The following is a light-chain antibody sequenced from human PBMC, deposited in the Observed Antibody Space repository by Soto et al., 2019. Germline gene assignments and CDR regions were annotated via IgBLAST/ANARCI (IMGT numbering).Light chain of an antibody. J-gene: IGKJ1*01. CDR3: QQYNSYSWT. CDR1: QSISNW. Sequence: DIQMTQSPSTLSASVGDRVTITCRASQSISNWLAWYQQRPGKAPKLLIYKASNLESGVPSRFSGSGSGTDFTLIISSLQPDDFATYYCQQYNSYSWTFGQGTKVEIK. CDR2: KAS. V-gene: IGKV1-5*03.